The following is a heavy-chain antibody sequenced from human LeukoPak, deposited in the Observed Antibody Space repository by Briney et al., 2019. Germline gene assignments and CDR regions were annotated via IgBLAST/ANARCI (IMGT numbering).Heavy chain of an antibody. Sequence: PGGSLRLSCAASGFTFNSYSMNWVRQAPGKGLEWVAVISYDGSNKDYAESVKGRFTISRDNSKNTLYLQMNSLRAEDTAVYYCARDRGWLGQLLQDYWGQGTLVTVSS. CDR3: ARDRGWLGQLLQDY. V-gene: IGHV3-30*03. CDR2: ISYDGSNK. J-gene: IGHJ4*02. D-gene: IGHD2-2*01. CDR1: GFTFNSYS.